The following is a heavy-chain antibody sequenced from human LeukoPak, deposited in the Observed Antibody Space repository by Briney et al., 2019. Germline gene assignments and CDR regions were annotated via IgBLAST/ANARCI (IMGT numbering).Heavy chain of an antibody. CDR3: ARDADRPARGALGVFDI. J-gene: IGHJ3*02. CDR2: INPNSGGT. CDR1: GYTFTSYG. D-gene: IGHD6-6*01. V-gene: IGHV1-2*02. Sequence: ASVKVSCKASGYTFTSYGISWVRQAPGQGLEWMGWINPNSGGTNHAQKFQGRVTMTRDTSISTAYMELSRLRSDDTAVYYCARDADRPARGALGVFDIWGQGTMVTVSS.